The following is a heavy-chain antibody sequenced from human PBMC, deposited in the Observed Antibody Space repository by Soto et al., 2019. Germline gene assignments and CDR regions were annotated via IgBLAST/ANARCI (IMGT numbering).Heavy chain of an antibody. CDR1: GYPVTAYY. Sequence: QLHLVQSGAVVKKPGASVTVSCSASGYPVTAYYMHWVRQAPGRGLEWMGGINPATGAAKYTQTFQGRGTTAGDTSTSTVFMELRGLSSEDTAVFYFARGGGVGVAGSAAFDMWGQGTLVTVSS. D-gene: IGHD3-3*01. CDR2: INPATGAA. J-gene: IGHJ3*02. V-gene: IGHV1-2*02. CDR3: ARGGGVGVAGSAAFDM.